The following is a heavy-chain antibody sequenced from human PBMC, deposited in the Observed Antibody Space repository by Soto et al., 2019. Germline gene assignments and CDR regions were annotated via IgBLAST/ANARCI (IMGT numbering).Heavy chain of an antibody. V-gene: IGHV1-69*01. J-gene: IGHJ5*02. D-gene: IGHD2-21*02. Sequence: QVSLVQSGAEVKKAGSSVKVSCKASEGTFSSYGISWVRQAPGQGLEWMGGIIPIYETVTYAQRSQGRLTISADESTSTAYMELSSLRPDDTAVYYCARDLVVPAKCLDPWGQGTLVTVSS. CDR3: ARDLVVPAKCLDP. CDR1: EGTFSSYG. CDR2: IIPIYETV.